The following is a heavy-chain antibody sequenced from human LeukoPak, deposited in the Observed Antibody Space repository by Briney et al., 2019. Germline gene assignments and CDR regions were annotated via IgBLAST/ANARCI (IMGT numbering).Heavy chain of an antibody. D-gene: IGHD1-26*01. V-gene: IGHV3-48*03. Sequence: GGSLRLSCAVSGFTFDDYAMHWVRQAPGKGLEWVSYISSSGSTIYYADSVKGRFTISRDNAKNSLYLQMNSLRAEDTAVYYCARDFSSGSYYGDYYFDYWGQGTLVTVSS. CDR3: ARDFSSGSYYGDYYFDY. J-gene: IGHJ4*02. CDR2: ISSSGSTI. CDR1: GFTFDDYA.